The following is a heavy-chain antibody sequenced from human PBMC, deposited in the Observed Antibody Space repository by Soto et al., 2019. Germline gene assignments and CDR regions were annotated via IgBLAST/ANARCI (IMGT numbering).Heavy chain of an antibody. Sequence: SETLSLTCAVYGGSFSGYYWSWIRQPPGKGLEWIGEINHSGSTNYNPSLKSRVTISVDTSKNQFSLKLSSVTAADTAVYYCARGGLLWFGAYYYGMDVWGQGTTVTVSS. CDR2: INHSGST. D-gene: IGHD3-10*01. J-gene: IGHJ6*02. CDR3: ARGGLLWFGAYYYGMDV. CDR1: GGSFSGYY. V-gene: IGHV4-34*01.